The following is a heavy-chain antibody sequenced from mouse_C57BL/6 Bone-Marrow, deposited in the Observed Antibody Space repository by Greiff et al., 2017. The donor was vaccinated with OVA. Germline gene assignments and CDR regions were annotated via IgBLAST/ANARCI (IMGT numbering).Heavy chain of an antibody. J-gene: IGHJ2*01. CDR3: ARHEERGFITTVVAPYFDY. V-gene: IGHV1-62-2*01. Sequence: VKLMESGAELVKPGASVKLSCKASGYTFTEYTIHWVKQRSGQGLEWIGWFYPGSGSIKYNEKFKDKATLTADKSSSTVYMELSRLTSEDSAVYFCARHEERGFITTVVAPYFDYWGQGTTLTVSS. CDR1: GYTFTEYT. D-gene: IGHD1-1*01. CDR2: FYPGSGSI.